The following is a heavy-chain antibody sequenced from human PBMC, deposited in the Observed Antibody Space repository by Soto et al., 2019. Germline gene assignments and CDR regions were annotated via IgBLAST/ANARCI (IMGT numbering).Heavy chain of an antibody. J-gene: IGHJ6*02. CDR2: ISAYNGNT. Sequence: AAVKVSCKASGYTFTSYGIRWVRQAPGQGLEWMGWISAYNGNTNYAQKLQGRVTMTTDTSTSTAYMELRSLRSDDTAVYYCARDVGVVVDASQPLEDYYYGMDVWGQGTTVTVPS. CDR3: ARDVGVVVDASQPLEDYYYGMDV. CDR1: GYTFTSYG. D-gene: IGHD2-15*01. V-gene: IGHV1-18*01.